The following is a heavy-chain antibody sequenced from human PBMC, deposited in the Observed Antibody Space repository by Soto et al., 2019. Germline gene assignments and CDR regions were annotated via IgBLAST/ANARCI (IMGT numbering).Heavy chain of an antibody. V-gene: IGHV4-31*03. CDR2: IYYSGSI. CDR1: GGSISSGGYY. J-gene: IGHJ6*02. Sequence: ILSLTCTVSGGSISSGGYYWSWIRQHPGKGLEWIGYIYYSGSIYYNPSLKSRVTISVDTSKNQFSLKLSSVTAADTAVYYCARTPFYDSSGYYRNYYYYGMDVWGQGTTVTVSS. D-gene: IGHD3-22*01. CDR3: ARTPFYDSSGYYRNYYYYGMDV.